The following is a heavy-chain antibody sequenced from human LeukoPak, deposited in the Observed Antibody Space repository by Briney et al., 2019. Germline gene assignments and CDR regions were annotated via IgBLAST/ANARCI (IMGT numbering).Heavy chain of an antibody. Sequence: PSETLSLTCAVYGGSFSGYYWSWLRQPPGKGLEWIGEINHSGSTNYNPSLKSRVTISVDTSKNQFSLKLSSVTAADTAVYYCARSDYYDSSGYPSRDAFDIWGQGTMVTVSS. V-gene: IGHV4-34*01. CDR2: INHSGST. CDR3: ARSDYYDSSGYPSRDAFDI. D-gene: IGHD3-22*01. CDR1: GGSFSGYY. J-gene: IGHJ3*02.